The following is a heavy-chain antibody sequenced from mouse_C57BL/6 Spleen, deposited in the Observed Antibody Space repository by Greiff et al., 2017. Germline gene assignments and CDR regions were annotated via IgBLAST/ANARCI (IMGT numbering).Heavy chain of an antibody. J-gene: IGHJ3*01. CDR1: GFNFKDDY. Sequence: EVQVVESGAELVRPGASVKLSCTASGFNFKDDYMHWVKQRPEQGLEWIGWIDPENGDTEYASKFQGKATITADTSSNTAYLQLSSLTSEDSAVYYCTTTQATYWGQGTLVTVSA. D-gene: IGHD3-2*02. CDR2: IDPENGDT. V-gene: IGHV14-4*01. CDR3: TTTQATY.